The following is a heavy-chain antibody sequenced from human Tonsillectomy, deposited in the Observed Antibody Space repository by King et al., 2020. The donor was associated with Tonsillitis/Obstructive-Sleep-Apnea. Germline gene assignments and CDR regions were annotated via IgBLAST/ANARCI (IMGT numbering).Heavy chain of an antibody. CDR1: GGSVSSSDYY. Sequence: QLQESGPGLVKPSETLSLTCTVSGGSVSSSDYYWGWIRQPPGKGLEWIGTIYYDGTTYYNPPLKSRVTISVAPSKNQFSLNLKSVTAADTAVYYCARLSRDSSWGDSFYYMDVWGKGTTVTVSS. D-gene: IGHD6-6*01. CDR2: IYYDGTT. J-gene: IGHJ6*03. V-gene: IGHV4-39*01. CDR3: ARLSRDSSWGDSFYYMDV.